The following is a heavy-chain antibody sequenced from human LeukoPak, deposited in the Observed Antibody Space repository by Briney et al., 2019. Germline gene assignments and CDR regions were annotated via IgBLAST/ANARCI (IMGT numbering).Heavy chain of an antibody. CDR1: GGSISSSSYY. D-gene: IGHD3-10*01. CDR3: ASYYGPADY. CDR2: IYYSGST. Sequence: PSETLSLTCTVSGGSISSSSYYWGWIRQPPGKGLEWIGSIYYSGSTYYNPSLKSRVTISVDTSKNQFSLKLSSVTAADTAVYYCASYYGPADYWGQGTLVTVSS. V-gene: IGHV4-39*07. J-gene: IGHJ4*02.